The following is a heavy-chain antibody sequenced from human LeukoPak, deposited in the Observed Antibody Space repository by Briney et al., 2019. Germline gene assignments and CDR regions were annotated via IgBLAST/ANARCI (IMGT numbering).Heavy chain of an antibody. CDR1: GFTFGAYA. CDR3: AKLGLHQYDSSGHPSY. CDR2: ISISGEYI. J-gene: IGHJ4*02. Sequence: PGGSLRPACAASGFTFGAYAVSWVRQVPGKGLEWVSSISISGEYISYTDSVKGRFTISRDTSKNALYLDMNNLRAEDTAVYYCAKLGLHQYDSSGHPSYWGAGALVTVSS. D-gene: IGHD3-22*01. V-gene: IGHV3-23*01.